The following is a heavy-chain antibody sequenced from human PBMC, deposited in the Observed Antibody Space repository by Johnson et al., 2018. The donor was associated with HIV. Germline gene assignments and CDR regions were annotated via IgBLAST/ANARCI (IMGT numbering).Heavy chain of an antibody. CDR2: VNQDESEK. CDR1: GFTFSTSW. Sequence: EVQLLESGGGLVQPGGSLRLSCEASGFTFSTSWMSWVRQAPGKGLEWVANVNQDESEKYYVDSVKGRFTISRDKARNSLYLQMNTLRVEDTAVYYCARGKDAFYIWGPGTMVTVSS. CDR3: ARGKDAFYI. J-gene: IGHJ3*02. V-gene: IGHV3-7*05.